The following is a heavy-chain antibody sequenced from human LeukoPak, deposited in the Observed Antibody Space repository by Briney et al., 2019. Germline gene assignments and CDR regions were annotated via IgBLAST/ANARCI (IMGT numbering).Heavy chain of an antibody. Sequence: GASVKVSCKASGYTFIDYTMHWLRQAPGQRHDWMGWINGGSGNTKYSPEFQGRVTITRDTSASTGYMELSSLRSEDTAVYYCANPRYDSSGYYYVDWGQGTLVTVSS. V-gene: IGHV1-3*01. CDR3: ANPRYDSSGYYYVD. D-gene: IGHD3-22*01. J-gene: IGHJ4*02. CDR1: GYTFIDYT. CDR2: INGGSGNT.